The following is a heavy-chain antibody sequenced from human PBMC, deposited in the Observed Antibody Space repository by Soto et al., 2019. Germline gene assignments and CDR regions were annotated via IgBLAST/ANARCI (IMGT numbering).Heavy chain of an antibody. CDR2: MNPNSGNT. J-gene: IGHJ4*02. D-gene: IGHD3-10*01. V-gene: IGHV1-8*01. CDR3: ARGAPYYYESGRYYILDY. CDR1: GYTFSSYD. Sequence: ASVKVSCKASGYTFSSYDINWVRQATGQGLEWMGWMNPNSGNTGYAQKFQGRVTMTRNTSISTAYMELSSLRSEDTAVYYCARGAPYYYESGRYYILDYWGQGTLVTVSS.